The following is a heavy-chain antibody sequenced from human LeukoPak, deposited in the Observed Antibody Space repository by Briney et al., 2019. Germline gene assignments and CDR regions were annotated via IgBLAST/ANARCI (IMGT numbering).Heavy chain of an antibody. J-gene: IGHJ4*02. CDR2: IYPRDGST. Sequence: ASVKVSCKASGYTFTSNYIHWVRQAPGQGLEWMGMIYPRDGSTSYAQKFQGRVTVTRDTSTNTVHMELSGLRSEDTAVYYCARDQEGFDYWGQGTLVTVYS. V-gene: IGHV1-46*01. CDR3: ARDQEGFDY. CDR1: GYTFTSNY.